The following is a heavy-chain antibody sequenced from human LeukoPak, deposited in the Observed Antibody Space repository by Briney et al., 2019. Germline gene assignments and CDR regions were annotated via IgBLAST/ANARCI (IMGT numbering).Heavy chain of an antibody. D-gene: IGHD3-9*01. CDR1: GGSISSGGYY. Sequence: PSETLSLTCTVSGGSISSGGYYWSWIRQPPGKGLEWIGYIYHSGSTYYNPSLKSRVTISVDRSKNQFSLKLSSVTAADTAVYYCAREKSSPCRLLRYFDCPRDAFDIWGQGTMVTVSS. V-gene: IGHV4-30-2*01. J-gene: IGHJ3*02. CDR3: AREKSSPCRLLRYFDCPRDAFDI. CDR2: IYHSGST.